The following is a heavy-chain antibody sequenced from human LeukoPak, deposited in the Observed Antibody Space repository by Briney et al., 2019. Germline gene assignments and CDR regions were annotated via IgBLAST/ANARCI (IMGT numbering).Heavy chain of an antibody. J-gene: IGHJ3*02. CDR1: GFTFSSYS. V-gene: IGHV3-48*01. Sequence: GGSLRLSCAASGFTFSSYSMNWVRQAPGKGLEWVSYISSSSSTIYYADSVKGRFTISRDNSKNTLYLQMNSLRAEDTAVYYCARDSPGEAGGFDIWGQGTMVTVSS. D-gene: IGHD3-16*01. CDR3: ARDSPGEAGGFDI. CDR2: ISSSSSTI.